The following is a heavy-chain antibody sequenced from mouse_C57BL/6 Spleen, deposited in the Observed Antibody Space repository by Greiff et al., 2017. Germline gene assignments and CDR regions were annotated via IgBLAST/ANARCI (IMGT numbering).Heavy chain of an antibody. CDR2: INPSTGGT. D-gene: IGHD1-1*01. Sequence: EVQLQQSGPELVKPGASVKISCKASGYSFTGYYMHWVKQSPEKSLEWIGEINPSTGGTTYNQKFKAKATLTVDKSSSTAYMQLKSLTSEDSAVYYCARHHYGSSYRARDYWGQGTSVTVSS. CDR3: ARHHYGSSYRARDY. V-gene: IGHV1-42*01. CDR1: GYSFTGYY. J-gene: IGHJ4*01.